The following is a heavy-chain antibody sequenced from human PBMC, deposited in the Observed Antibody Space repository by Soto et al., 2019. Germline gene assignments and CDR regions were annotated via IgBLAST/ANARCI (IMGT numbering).Heavy chain of an antibody. CDR1: GGSLSSSSYY. J-gene: IGHJ4*02. D-gene: IGHD2-15*01. Sequence: QLQLQESGPGLVKPSETLSLTCTVSGGSLSSSSYYWGWIRQPPGKGLEWIGSIYYSGSTYYNPSPRSRVNISVDTSKNQLSLKLSSVTAADTAVYYCASPNPTALGYCSGGSCYAFDYWGQGTLVTVSS. V-gene: IGHV4-39*01. CDR3: ASPNPTALGYCSGGSCYAFDY. CDR2: IYYSGST.